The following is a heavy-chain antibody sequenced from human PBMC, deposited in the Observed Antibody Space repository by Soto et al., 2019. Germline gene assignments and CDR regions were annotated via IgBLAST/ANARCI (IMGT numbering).Heavy chain of an antibody. CDR1: GGSISNSNW. CDR3: AGAAAADFFDY. D-gene: IGHD6-13*01. CDR2: IYHTGST. J-gene: IGHJ4*02. Sequence: PSETLSLTCGVFGGSISNSNWWTWVRQPPGKGLEWIGEIYHTGSTNYNSSLMSRVTISLDKPNNQFSLKLSSVTAADTAVYFCAGAAAADFFDYWGQGTLVTVSS. V-gene: IGHV4-4*02.